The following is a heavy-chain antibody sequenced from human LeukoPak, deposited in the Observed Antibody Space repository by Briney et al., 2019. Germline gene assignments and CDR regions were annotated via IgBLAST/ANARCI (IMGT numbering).Heavy chain of an antibody. V-gene: IGHV1-18*01. CDR2: ISPYNGNT. CDR1: GYTXTSYA. CDR3: ARVEEVRGGITSFDY. Sequence: ASVKVSCKASGYTXTSYAISGVRQAPGQGLDWMGWISPYNGNTNYAQKLQGRVTVTTDTSTSTAYMELRSLTSDDTAVYYCARVEEVRGGITSFDYWGQGTLVTVSS. D-gene: IGHD3-10*01. J-gene: IGHJ4*02.